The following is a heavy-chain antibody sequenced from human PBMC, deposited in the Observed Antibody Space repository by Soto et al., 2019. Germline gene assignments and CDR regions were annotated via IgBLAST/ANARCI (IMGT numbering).Heavy chain of an antibody. Sequence: ASVKGSCKASGYTFTSYGFTWVRQAPGQWLEWMGWISAYNGNTNYAQKFQGRVTMTRDTSTSTVYMELSSLRSEDTAVYYCARGLSGYDPPGNYWGQGTLVTVSS. V-gene: IGHV1-18*04. D-gene: IGHD5-12*01. J-gene: IGHJ4*02. CDR3: ARGLSGYDPPGNY. CDR2: ISAYNGNT. CDR1: GYTFTSYG.